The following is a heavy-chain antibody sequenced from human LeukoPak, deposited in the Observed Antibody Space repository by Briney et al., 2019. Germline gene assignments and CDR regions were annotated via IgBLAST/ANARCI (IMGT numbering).Heavy chain of an antibody. Sequence: PGGSLRLSCAASGFTFSNYWMHWVRQAPGKGLVWVSRINGDGISTGYADSVKGRFTVSRDNAKKTLYLQMNSLRAEDTAVYYCARDVGNFDHWGQGTLVTVSS. CDR2: INGDGIST. CDR3: ARDVGNFDH. CDR1: GFTFSNYW. V-gene: IGHV3-74*01. J-gene: IGHJ4*02.